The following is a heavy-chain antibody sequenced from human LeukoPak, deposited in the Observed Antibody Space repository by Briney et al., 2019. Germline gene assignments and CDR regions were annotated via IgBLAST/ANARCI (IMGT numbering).Heavy chain of an antibody. V-gene: IGHV5-51*01. Sequence: GESPKISCKGSGYSFSSYWIGWVRQMPGKGLEWMGIIYPGDSDTRYSPSFQGHVTISADKSISTVYLQWNTLKASDTAVYYCARPGLNYYYDTSGFPYWGQGTLVTVSS. CDR3: ARPGLNYYYDTSGFPY. J-gene: IGHJ4*02. CDR2: IYPGDSDT. D-gene: IGHD3-22*01. CDR1: GYSFSSYW.